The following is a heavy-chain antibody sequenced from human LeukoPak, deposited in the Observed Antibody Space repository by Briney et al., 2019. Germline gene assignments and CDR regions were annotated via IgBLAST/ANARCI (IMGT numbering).Heavy chain of an antibody. D-gene: IGHD3-9*01. Sequence: ASVKVSCKASGYTFTGYYMHWVRQAPGQGLEWMGGINPNSGGTNYAQKFQGRVTMTRDTSISTAYMELRRLRSDDTAVYYCARDDYDTLTGYYKGLDYWGQGTLVTVSS. J-gene: IGHJ4*02. CDR1: GYTFTGYY. V-gene: IGHV1-2*02. CDR3: ARDDYDTLTGYYKGLDY. CDR2: INPNSGGT.